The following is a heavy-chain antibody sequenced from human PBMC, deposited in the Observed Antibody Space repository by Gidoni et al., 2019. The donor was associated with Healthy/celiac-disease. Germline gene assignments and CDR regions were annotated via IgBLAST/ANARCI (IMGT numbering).Heavy chain of an antibody. D-gene: IGHD6-13*01. CDR3: ARARIAAAGRQIYYYYGMDV. CDR2: IGTAGDT. V-gene: IGHV3-13*01. CDR1: GFTFSSYA. J-gene: IGHJ6*02. Sequence: EVQLVESGGGLVQPGGSLRLSCAASGFTFSSYAMHWVRQATGKGLEWVSAIGTAGDTYYPGSVKGRFTISRENAKNSLYLQMNSLRAGDTAVYYCARARIAAAGRQIYYYYGMDVWGQGTTVTVSS.